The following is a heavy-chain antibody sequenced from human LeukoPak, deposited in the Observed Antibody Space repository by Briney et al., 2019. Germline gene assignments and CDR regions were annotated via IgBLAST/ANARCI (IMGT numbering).Heavy chain of an antibody. V-gene: IGHV1-2*02. D-gene: IGHD3-16*02. CDR2: INPNRGGT. CDR1: GYTFTGYY. Sequence: ASVKVSCKASGYTFTGYYMHWVRQAPGQGLEWIGWINPNRGGTNYAQKFQGRVTMTRDTSISTAYMELSRLRSDDTAVYYCARGDYDYVWGSYRWLYAFDIWGQGTMVTVSS. CDR3: ARGDYDYVWGSYRWLYAFDI. J-gene: IGHJ3*02.